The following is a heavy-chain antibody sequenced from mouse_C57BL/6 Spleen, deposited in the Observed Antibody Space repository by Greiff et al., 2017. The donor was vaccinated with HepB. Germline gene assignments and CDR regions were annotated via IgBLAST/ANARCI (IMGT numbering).Heavy chain of an antibody. CDR2: ISSGSSTI. CDR1: GFTFSDYG. D-gene: IGHD2-3*01. J-gene: IGHJ2*01. Sequence: EVQLQESGGGLVKPGGSLKLSCAASGFTFSDYGMHWVRQAPEKGLEWVAYISSGSSTIYYADTVKGRFTISRDNAKNTLFLQMTSLRSEDTAMYYCARSYDGYFDYWGQGTTLTVSS. V-gene: IGHV5-17*01. CDR3: ARSYDGYFDY.